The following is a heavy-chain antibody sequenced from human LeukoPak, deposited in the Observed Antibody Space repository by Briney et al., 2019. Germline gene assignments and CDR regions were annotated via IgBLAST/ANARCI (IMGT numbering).Heavy chain of an antibody. CDR2: ISSNGGST. V-gene: IGHV3-64*01. CDR3: ARDIAGGGLLDY. D-gene: IGHD3-16*01. Sequence: GGSLRLSCAASGFTFSSYAMHWVRQAPGKGLEYVSAISSNGGSTYYANSVKGRFTISRDNSKNTLYLQMGSLRAEDMAVYYCARDIAGGGLLDYWGQGTLVTVSS. CDR1: GFTFSSYA. J-gene: IGHJ4*02.